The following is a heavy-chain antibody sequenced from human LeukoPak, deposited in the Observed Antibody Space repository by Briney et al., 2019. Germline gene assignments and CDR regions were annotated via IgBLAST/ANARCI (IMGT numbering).Heavy chain of an antibody. CDR3: VRGWGSNVYASAFDV. CDR2: IWHDGSHK. D-gene: IGHD3-16*01. J-gene: IGHJ3*01. V-gene: IGHV3-33*08. CDR1: GFTFSSLA. Sequence: GGSLRLSCVASGFTFSSLAMHWVRQAPGKGLEWVTVIWHDGSHKDYADSVKGRFTISRDNSKNTLYLQMNDLRAEDTAVYFCVRGWGSNVYASAFDVWGQGTMVTVSS.